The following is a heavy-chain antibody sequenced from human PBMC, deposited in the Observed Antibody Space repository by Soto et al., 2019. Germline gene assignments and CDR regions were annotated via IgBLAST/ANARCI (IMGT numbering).Heavy chain of an antibody. CDR3: TRDGSYYHY. D-gene: IGHD1-26*01. J-gene: IGHJ4*02. CDR1: GGSITNFY. CDR2: IHSTGTT. V-gene: IGHV4-59*01. Sequence: PSETLCLTCTVSGGSITNFYWTWIRQPPGKGLEWIGYIHSTGTTNYNPSLKSRVTISVDTSKNQFSLKLSSVTAADTAVYYCTRDGSYYHYWGQGTLVTVSS.